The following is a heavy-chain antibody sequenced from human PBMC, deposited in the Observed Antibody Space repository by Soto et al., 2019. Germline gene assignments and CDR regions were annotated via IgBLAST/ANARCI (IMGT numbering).Heavy chain of an antibody. CDR2: IYTSGST. CDR3: ARDSTAMDSYYYYYGMDV. V-gene: IGHV4-4*07. J-gene: IGHJ6*02. Sequence: SETLSLTCTVSGGSISSYYWSWIRQPAGKGLEWIGRIYTSGSTNYNPSLKSRVTMSVDTSKNQFSLKLSSVTAADTAMYYCARDSTAMDSYYYYYGMDVWGQGTTVTVSS. D-gene: IGHD5-18*01. CDR1: GGSISSYY.